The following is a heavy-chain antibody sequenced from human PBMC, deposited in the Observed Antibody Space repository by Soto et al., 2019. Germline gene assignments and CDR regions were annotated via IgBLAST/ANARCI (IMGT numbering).Heavy chain of an antibody. CDR3: ARVKNCTNGVCYNYYYYGMDV. V-gene: IGHV1-69*13. CDR1: WGTLSRYA. CDR2: IIPIFGTA. Sequence: GASVKVSSKASWGTLSRYAISWGGPAPGQRLEWMGGIIPIFGTANYAQKFQGRVTITADESTSTAYMELSSLRSEDTAVYYCARVKNCTNGVCYNYYYYGMDVWGQGTTVTVS. D-gene: IGHD2-8*01. J-gene: IGHJ6*02.